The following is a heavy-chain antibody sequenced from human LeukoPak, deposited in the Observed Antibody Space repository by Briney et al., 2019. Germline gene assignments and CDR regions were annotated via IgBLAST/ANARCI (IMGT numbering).Heavy chain of an antibody. CDR2: IKEDGSEK. CDR3: ARDHSFDY. J-gene: IGHJ4*02. V-gene: IGHV3-7*01. Sequence: GGSLRLSCAASGFTFSSYWLSWIRQAPGKGLEWVANIKEDGSEKDYVDSVKGRFTISRDNAKNSLYLQMNSLRAEDTAVYYCARDHSFDYWGREPWSPSPQ. CDR1: GFTFSSYW.